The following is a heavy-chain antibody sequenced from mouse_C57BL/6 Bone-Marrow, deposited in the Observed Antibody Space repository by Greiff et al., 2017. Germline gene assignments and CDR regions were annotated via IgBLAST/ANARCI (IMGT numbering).Heavy chain of an antibody. CDR3: ARHSYLNWYFDV. D-gene: IGHD2-12*01. CDR1: GFTFSDYY. CDR2: ISNGGGST. J-gene: IGHJ1*03. Sequence: EVQRVESGGGLVQPGGSLKLSCAASGFTFSDYYMYWVRQTPEKRLEWVAYISNGGGSTYYPDTVKGRFTISRDNAKNTLYLQMSRLKSEDTAIYYCARHSYLNWYFDVWGTGTTVTVSS. V-gene: IGHV5-12*01.